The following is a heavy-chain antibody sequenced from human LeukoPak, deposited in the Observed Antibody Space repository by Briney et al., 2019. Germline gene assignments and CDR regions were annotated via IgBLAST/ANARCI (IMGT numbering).Heavy chain of an antibody. CDR2: INHSGST. Sequence: SETLSLTCAVYGVSFSGYYWSWIRQPPGKGLEWIGEINHSGSTNYNPSLKSRVTISVDTSKNQFSLKMSPVTAADTAVYYCARGANPRYIGYGTGCMDVWGQGTTVTVSS. CDR1: GVSFSGYY. J-gene: IGHJ6*02. D-gene: IGHD3-10*01. V-gene: IGHV4-34*01. CDR3: ARGANPRYIGYGTGCMDV.